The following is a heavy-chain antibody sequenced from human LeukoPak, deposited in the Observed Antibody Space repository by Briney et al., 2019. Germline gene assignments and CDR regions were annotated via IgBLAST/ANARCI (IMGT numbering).Heavy chain of an antibody. CDR2: VDPSDSYT. V-gene: IGHV5-10-1*01. CDR3: ARHWGYSGYDQLYFDY. CDR1: GYRFTNYW. D-gene: IGHD5-12*01. J-gene: IGHJ4*02. Sequence: ESLRISWKGSGYRFTNYWISWVRQMPGKGLEGKGRVDPSDSYTNYSPSFQGHVTISADKSISTAYLQWSSLKASDTAMYYCARHWGYSGYDQLYFDYWGQGTLVTVSS.